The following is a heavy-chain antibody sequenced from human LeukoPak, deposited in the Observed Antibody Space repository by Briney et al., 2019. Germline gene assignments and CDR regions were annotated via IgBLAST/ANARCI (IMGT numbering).Heavy chain of an antibody. CDR1: GGSFSGYY. V-gene: IGHV4-34*01. D-gene: IGHD3-9*01. Sequence: SETVSHTCAVYGGSFSGYYWSWIRQPPGKGLEWIGEINHSGSTNYNPSLKSRVTISVDMSKNQFSLKLSSVTAADTAVYYCAREQIVLRYFDWLPGWFDPWGQGTLVTVSS. CDR2: INHSGST. J-gene: IGHJ5*02. CDR3: AREQIVLRYFDWLPGWFDP.